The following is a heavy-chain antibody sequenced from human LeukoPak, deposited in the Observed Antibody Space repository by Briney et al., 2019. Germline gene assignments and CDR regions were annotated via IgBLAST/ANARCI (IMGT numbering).Heavy chain of an antibody. V-gene: IGHV4-59*01. D-gene: IGHD6-13*01. CDR2: ILYSGST. Sequence: SETLSLTCTVSGASISSYYWSWIRQPPGKGLEWIGYILYSGSTLYNPSLQSRVTISVDTSKNQFSLKLTSVTAADTAVYYCASGPYPAAGTDHQFDYWGQGTLVTVSS. CDR3: ASGPYPAAGTDHQFDY. CDR1: GASISSYY. J-gene: IGHJ4*02.